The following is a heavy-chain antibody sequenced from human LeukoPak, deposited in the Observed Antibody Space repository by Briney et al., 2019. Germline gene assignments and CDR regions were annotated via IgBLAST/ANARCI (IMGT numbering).Heavy chain of an antibody. Sequence: PGGSLRLSCAASGFTFSSYSMNWVRQAPGKGLEWVSSISSSSSYIYYADSVKGRFTISRDNAKNSLYLQMNSLRAEDTAVYYCARSPRQSIAAPFSDYWGQGTLVTVSS. V-gene: IGHV3-21*01. CDR2: ISSSSSYI. J-gene: IGHJ4*02. D-gene: IGHD6-6*01. CDR3: ARSPRQSIAAPFSDY. CDR1: GFTFSSYS.